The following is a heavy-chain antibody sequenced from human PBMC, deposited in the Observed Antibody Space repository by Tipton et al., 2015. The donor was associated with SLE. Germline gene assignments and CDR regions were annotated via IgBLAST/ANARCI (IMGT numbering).Heavy chain of an antibody. CDR3: ASRVSWSYYFDY. CDR2: TSISGTTT. D-gene: IGHD6-13*01. J-gene: IGHJ4*02. CDR1: GFTFSSYA. Sequence: SLRLSCAGSGFTFSSYAMSWVRQAPGKGLEWVSVTSISGTTTHHADSVKGRFTISRDNSKNTLYLQMNSLRVEDTAVYYCASRVSWSYYFDYWGQGPLVTVSS. V-gene: IGHV3-23*01.